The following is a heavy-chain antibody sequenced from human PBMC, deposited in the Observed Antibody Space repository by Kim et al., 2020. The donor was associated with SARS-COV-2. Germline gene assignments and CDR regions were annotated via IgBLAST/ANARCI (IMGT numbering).Heavy chain of an antibody. CDR3: ARWTAMSTSHNPLSFDT. CDR1: DFVVNNNY. D-gene: IGHD2-21*02. Sequence: GGSLRLSCVASDFVVNNNYMAWVRQSPGRGLEWVSIIYTGRATYYADSVKGRFTVSRDNSKNTVFLRMTSLRAEDTALYFCARWTAMSTSHNPLSFDTWGQGTLVTVSS. J-gene: IGHJ5*02. CDR2: IYTGRAT. V-gene: IGHV3-53*01.